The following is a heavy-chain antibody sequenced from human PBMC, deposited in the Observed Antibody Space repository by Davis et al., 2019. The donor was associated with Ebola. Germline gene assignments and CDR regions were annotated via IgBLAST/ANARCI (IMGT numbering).Heavy chain of an antibody. Sequence: MPSETLSLTCAVYGGSFSGYYWSWIRQPPGKGLEWIGEISHSGSTNYNPSLKSRVTISVDTSKNQFSLKLSSVTAADTAVYYCARVSFLELLVAFDIWGQGTMVTVSS. CDR3: ARVSFLELLVAFDI. CDR2: ISHSGST. CDR1: GGSFSGYY. V-gene: IGHV4-34*01. D-gene: IGHD1-7*01. J-gene: IGHJ3*02.